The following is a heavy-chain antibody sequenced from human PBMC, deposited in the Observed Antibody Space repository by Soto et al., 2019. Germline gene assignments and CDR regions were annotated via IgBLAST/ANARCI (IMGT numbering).Heavy chain of an antibody. CDR1: GYSISSGHS. CDR2: IFHTGST. J-gene: IGHJ6*02. D-gene: IGHD6-25*01. V-gene: IGHV4-38-2*01. CDR3: ATLPRLDGMDV. Sequence: LSLTCAVSGYSISSGHSWGWIRQPPGKGLEWIGSIFHTGSTYYNPSLKSRVTLSVDTSKNQFSLKLSSVTAADTAEDFCATLPRLDGMDVWGQGTTVTVSS.